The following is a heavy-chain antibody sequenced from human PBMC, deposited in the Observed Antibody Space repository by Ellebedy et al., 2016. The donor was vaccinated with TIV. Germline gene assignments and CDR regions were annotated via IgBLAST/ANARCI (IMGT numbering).Heavy chain of an antibody. D-gene: IGHD3-10*01. J-gene: IGHJ5*02. CDR2: ISHSGST. V-gene: IGHV4-34*01. Sequence: MPSETLSLTCAVYGGSFSGYYWSWIRQPPGKGLEWIGEISHSGSTNYNPSLKSRVAVSVDTSKYHLSLKLRSVTAADTAVYYCARGWMTMVRGVITSSNWFDPWGQGTLVTVSS. CDR3: ARGWMTMVRGVITSSNWFDP. CDR1: GGSFSGYY.